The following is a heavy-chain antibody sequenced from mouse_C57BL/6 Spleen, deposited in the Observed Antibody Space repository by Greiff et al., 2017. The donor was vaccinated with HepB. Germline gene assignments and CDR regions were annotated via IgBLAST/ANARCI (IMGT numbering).Heavy chain of an antibody. Sequence: QVQLKQSGAELARPGASVKMSCKASGYTFTSYTMHWVKQRPGQGLEWIGYINPSSGYTKYNQKFKDKATLTADKSSSTAYMQLSSLTSEDSAVYYCARVGYSAWFAYWGQGTLVTVSA. J-gene: IGHJ3*01. V-gene: IGHV1-4*01. D-gene: IGHD2-3*01. CDR2: INPSSGYT. CDR3: ARVGYSAWFAY. CDR1: GYTFTSYT.